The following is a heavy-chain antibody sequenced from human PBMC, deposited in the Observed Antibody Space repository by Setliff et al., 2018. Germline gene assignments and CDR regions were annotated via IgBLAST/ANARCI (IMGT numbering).Heavy chain of an antibody. CDR3: ARWTARAVDY. Sequence: GGSLRLSCAASEFTFSNYWMSWVRQAPGKGLEWVANINQDGSEKYYVDSVKGRFTVSRDNAKNSLYLQMSSLRAEDTAVYYCARWTARAVDYWGQGTLVTVSS. V-gene: IGHV3-7*03. J-gene: IGHJ4*02. D-gene: IGHD6-6*01. CDR1: EFTFSNYW. CDR2: INQDGSEK.